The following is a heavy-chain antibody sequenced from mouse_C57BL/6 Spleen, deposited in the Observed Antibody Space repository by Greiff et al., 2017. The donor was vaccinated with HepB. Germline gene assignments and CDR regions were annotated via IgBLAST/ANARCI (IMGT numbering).Heavy chain of an antibody. CDR2: IYPGDGDT. CDR1: GYAFSSYW. J-gene: IGHJ4*01. V-gene: IGHV1-80*01. Sequence: VQLQQSGAELVKPGASVKISCKASGYAFSSYWMNWVKQRPGKGLEWIGQIYPGDGDTNYNGKFKGKATLTADKSSSTAYMQLSSLTSEDSAVYFCARGGNFGPYYAMDYWGQGTSVTVSS. CDR3: ARGGNFGPYYAMDY.